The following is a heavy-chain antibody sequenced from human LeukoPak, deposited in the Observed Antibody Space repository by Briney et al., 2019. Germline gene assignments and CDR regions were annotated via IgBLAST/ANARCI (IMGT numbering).Heavy chain of an antibody. CDR1: GYTFTSYG. J-gene: IGHJ3*02. CDR2: ISGYNGNA. Sequence: ASVKVSCKASGYTFTSYGISWVRQAPGQGLEWMGWISGYNGNANYAQKLQGRVTMTTDTSTSTAYMELRSLRSDDTAVYYCARGGRGSPRDAFDIWGQGTMVTVSS. D-gene: IGHD1-26*01. CDR3: ARGGRGSPRDAFDI. V-gene: IGHV1-18*01.